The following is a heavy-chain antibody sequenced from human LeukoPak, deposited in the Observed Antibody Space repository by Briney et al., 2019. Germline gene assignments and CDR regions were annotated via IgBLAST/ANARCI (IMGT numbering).Heavy chain of an antibody. CDR1: GFTFSNVW. V-gene: IGHV3-15*01. CDR2: IKGTTSGGTT. Sequence: GGSLGLSCAATGFTFSNVWMSWVRQAPGKGLEWVGRIKGTTSGGTTDYAAPVKGRFSISRDDSKNMLYLQMNSLKTEDTAVYHCATYNRKDAFDFWGRGTMVTVSS. CDR3: ATYNRKDAFDF. J-gene: IGHJ3*01. D-gene: IGHD1-1*01.